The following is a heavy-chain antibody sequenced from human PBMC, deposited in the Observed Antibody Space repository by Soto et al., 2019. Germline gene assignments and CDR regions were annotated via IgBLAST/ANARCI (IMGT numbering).Heavy chain of an antibody. CDR3: ARANRDSSSWSHDAFDI. CDR2: IYYNGNT. D-gene: IGHD6-13*01. CDR1: GGSISSYY. Sequence: SETLSLTCTVSGGSISSYYWSWIRQPPGKGLEWIGYIYYNGNTDYNPSLKSRVTISLDTSKNQSSLKLTSLTAADTAVYYCARANRDSSSWSHDAFDIWGQGTMVTVSS. V-gene: IGHV4-59*01. J-gene: IGHJ3*02.